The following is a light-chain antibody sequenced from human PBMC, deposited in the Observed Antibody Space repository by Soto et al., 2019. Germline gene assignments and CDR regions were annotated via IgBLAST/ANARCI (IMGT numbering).Light chain of an antibody. Sequence: IVWTHSPSTLSLSPLETATLSFMASQSVSGYIGWYQQKPGQAPRLLIYADSNRATGIPARFSGSGSGTDFTLTISSLEPEDFSVYYCQQRYNWPITFGQGTRLEIK. CDR3: QQRYNWPIT. CDR2: ADS. V-gene: IGKV3-11*01. J-gene: IGKJ5*01. CDR1: QSVSGY.